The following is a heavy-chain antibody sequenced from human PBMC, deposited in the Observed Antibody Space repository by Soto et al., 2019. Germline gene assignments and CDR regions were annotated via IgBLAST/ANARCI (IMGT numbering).Heavy chain of an antibody. V-gene: IGHV1-18*01. Sequence: ASVKVSCEASGYTFTSYGISWVRQAPGQGLEWMGWISAYNGNTNYAQKLQGRVTMTTDTSTSTAYMELRSLRSDDTAVYYCARVDTYYYDSSGYYKGAFDIWGQGTMVTVSS. CDR1: GYTFTSYG. D-gene: IGHD3-22*01. CDR2: ISAYNGNT. CDR3: ARVDTYYYDSSGYYKGAFDI. J-gene: IGHJ3*02.